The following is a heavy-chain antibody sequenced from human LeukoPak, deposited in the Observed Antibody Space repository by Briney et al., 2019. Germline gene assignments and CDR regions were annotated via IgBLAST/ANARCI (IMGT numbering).Heavy chain of an antibody. CDR3: ARGTEGYTYGEFDS. V-gene: IGHV3-74*01. Sequence: PGRSLRLSCAASGFTFSSYAMHWVRQAPGKGLVWVSRIHRDGSSTTYADSVKGRFTISRDNAKNTLYLQMNSLRAEDTAMYYCARGTEGYTYGEFDSWGQGTLVTVSS. CDR1: GFTFSSYA. D-gene: IGHD5-18*01. CDR2: IHRDGSST. J-gene: IGHJ5*01.